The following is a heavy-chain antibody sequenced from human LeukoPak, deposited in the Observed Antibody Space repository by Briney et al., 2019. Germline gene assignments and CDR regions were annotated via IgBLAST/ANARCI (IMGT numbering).Heavy chain of an antibody. Sequence: GGSLRLSCTASGFTFSNYWMHWVRQTPGRGLVWVSRISNDDITTNYADSVKGRFTISRDNSKNTLYLQMNSLRAEDTAVYYCAKDHPRNRAFDYWGQGTLVTVSS. CDR2: ISNDDITT. CDR3: AKDHPRNRAFDY. V-gene: IGHV3-74*01. D-gene: IGHD3-16*02. J-gene: IGHJ4*02. CDR1: GFTFSNYW.